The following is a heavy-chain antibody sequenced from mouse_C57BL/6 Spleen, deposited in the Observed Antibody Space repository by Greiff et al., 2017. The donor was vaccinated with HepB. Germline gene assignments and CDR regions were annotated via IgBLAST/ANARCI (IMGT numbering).Heavy chain of an antibody. J-gene: IGHJ3*01. CDR3: TRWGAGTQVFAY. Sequence: QVQLQQSGAELVRPGASVTLSCKASGYTFTDYEMHWVKQTPVHGLEWIGAIDPETGGTAYNQKFKGKAILTADKSSSTAYMELRSLTSEDSAVYYCTRWGAGTQVFAYWGQGTLVTVSA. D-gene: IGHD4-1*01. CDR2: IDPETGGT. CDR1: GYTFTDYE. V-gene: IGHV1-15*01.